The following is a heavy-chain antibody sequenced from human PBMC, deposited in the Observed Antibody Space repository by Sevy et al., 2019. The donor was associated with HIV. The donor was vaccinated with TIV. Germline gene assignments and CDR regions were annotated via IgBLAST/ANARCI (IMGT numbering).Heavy chain of an antibody. D-gene: IGHD3-16*01. V-gene: IGHV3-74*01. CDR1: GFTFSNYW. CDR3: ARYAYDSNYDY. Sequence: GGSLRLSCAASGFTFSNYWMHWVRQVPGKGPTWVSNIRGDGTTTVYADSVKGRFTISRDNAKNTLYLQMNNLRAEDTATYYCARYAYDSNYDYWGQRTLVTVSS. CDR2: IRGDGTTT. J-gene: IGHJ4*02.